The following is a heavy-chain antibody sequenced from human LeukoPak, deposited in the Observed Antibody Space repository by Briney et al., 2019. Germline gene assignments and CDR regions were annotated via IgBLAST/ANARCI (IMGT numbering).Heavy chain of an antibody. D-gene: IGHD2-2*02. J-gene: IGHJ5*02. CDR3: ARYCSSTNCYKGGFDP. CDR2: IYYSGST. CDR1: GGTISSGGYY. Sequence: SETLSVTCTVSGGTISSGGYYWSWIRQHPRKGLEWIGYIYYSGSTYSNPSLKSRVTISVDTSKNQFSLNLSSVTAADTAVYYCARYCSSTNCYKGGFDPWGQGTLVTVSS. V-gene: IGHV4-31*03.